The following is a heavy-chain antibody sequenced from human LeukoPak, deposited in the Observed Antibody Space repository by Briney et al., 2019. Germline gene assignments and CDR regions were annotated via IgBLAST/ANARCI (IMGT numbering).Heavy chain of an antibody. J-gene: IGHJ1*01. CDR1: GFTFSSYE. CDR2: MSRGGSTI. V-gene: IGHV3-48*03. CDR3: ARGPRYYYVRPFQH. D-gene: IGHD3-10*02. Sequence: GGSLRLSCAVSGFTFSSYEMNWVRQAPGKGPEWVSYMSRGGSTIYYADSVKGRFTIPRDNAKNSLYLQMNSLRAEDTAVYYCARGPRYYYVRPFQHWGQGTLVTVSS.